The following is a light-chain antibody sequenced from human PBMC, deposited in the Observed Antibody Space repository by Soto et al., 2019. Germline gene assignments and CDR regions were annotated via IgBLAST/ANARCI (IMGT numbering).Light chain of an antibody. CDR1: QSISSW. J-gene: IGKJ3*01. CDR2: DAS. V-gene: IGKV1-5*01. Sequence: DIHMTQSPSTLSASVGYIVTITCRASQSISSWLAWYQQRPGKAPKLLIYDASNLETGVPSRFSGSGSGTDFTFTISSLQPEDIATYYCQQYDRFGPGTKVDIK. CDR3: QQYDR.